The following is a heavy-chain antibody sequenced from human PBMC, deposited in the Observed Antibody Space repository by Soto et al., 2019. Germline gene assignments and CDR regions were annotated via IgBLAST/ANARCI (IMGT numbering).Heavy chain of an antibody. CDR1: GFIFSDYS. CDR2: ISSGGLST. J-gene: IGHJ6*03. CDR3: SKAPGDYYYMDV. Sequence: EVQLLESGGGSVQPGGSLRLSCAASGFIFSDYSMNWVRQAPGRGLEWVSTISSGGLSTYFADSVQGRFTISRDNSNEKVYLQMNNLRADDTAVYFCSKAPGDYYYMDVWGKGTTVTVSS. V-gene: IGHV3-23*01.